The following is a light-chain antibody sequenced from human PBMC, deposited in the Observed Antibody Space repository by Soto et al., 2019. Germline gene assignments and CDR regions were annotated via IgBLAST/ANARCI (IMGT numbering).Light chain of an antibody. Sequence: QSALTQAPSVSGTPGQRVTITCSGSSSNIGRNSVNWYQHLPGTAPKLLTHGNNHRPSGVPDRFSGSKSGTSASLAISGLQPEDEADYCCAAWDDSVNEYVFGDGTKVTVL. CDR2: GNN. CDR3: AAWDDSVNEYV. V-gene: IGLV1-44*01. J-gene: IGLJ1*01. CDR1: SSNIGRNS.